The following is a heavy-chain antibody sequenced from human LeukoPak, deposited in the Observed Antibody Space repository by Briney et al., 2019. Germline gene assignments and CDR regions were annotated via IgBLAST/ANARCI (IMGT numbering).Heavy chain of an antibody. D-gene: IGHD4-23*01. Sequence: SETLSLTCAVYGGSFSGYYWSGIRQPPGKGLEGSGEINHSGSTNYNPSLKSRVTISVDTSKNQFSLKLSSVTAADTAVYYCARFSTVVIRGTDRTGLDYWGQGTLVTVSS. V-gene: IGHV4-34*01. CDR2: INHSGST. CDR3: ARFSTVVIRGTDRTGLDY. CDR1: GGSFSGYY. J-gene: IGHJ4*02.